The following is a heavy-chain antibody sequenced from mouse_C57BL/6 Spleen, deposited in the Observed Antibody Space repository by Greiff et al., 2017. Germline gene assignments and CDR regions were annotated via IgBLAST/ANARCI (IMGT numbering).Heavy chain of an antibody. CDR2: IYPGDGDT. CDR1: GYAFSSSW. J-gene: IGHJ2*01. Sequence: QVQLQQSGPELVKPGASVKISCKASGYAFSSSWMNWVKQRPGKGLEWIGRIYPGDGDTNYNGKFKGKATLTADKSSSTAYMQLSSLTSEDSAVYFCARSEGYDLYYFDYWGQGTTLTVSS. D-gene: IGHD2-2*01. CDR3: ARSEGYDLYYFDY. V-gene: IGHV1-82*01.